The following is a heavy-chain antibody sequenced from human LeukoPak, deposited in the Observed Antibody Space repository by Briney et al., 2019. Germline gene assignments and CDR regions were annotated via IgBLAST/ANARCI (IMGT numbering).Heavy chain of an antibody. CDR2: IYSGGST. D-gene: IGHD2-8*01. J-gene: IGHJ5*02. V-gene: IGHV3-53*01. CDR1: GFTFSSYS. Sequence: GGSLRLSCAASGFTFSSYSMSWVRQAPGKGLEWVSVIYSGGSTYYADSVKGRFTISRDNSKNTLYLQMNSLRAEDTAVYYCARETYCTNGVCYTSRWFDPWGQGTLVTVSS. CDR3: ARETYCTNGVCYTSRWFDP.